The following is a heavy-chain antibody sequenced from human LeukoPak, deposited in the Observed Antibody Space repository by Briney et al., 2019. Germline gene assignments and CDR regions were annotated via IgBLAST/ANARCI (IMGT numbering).Heavy chain of an antibody. CDR3: AREASRGTGPFYYYMAV. D-gene: IGHD1-14*01. CDR2: INPNSGGT. J-gene: IGHJ6*03. CDR1: GYTFTGYY. V-gene: IGHV1-2*06. Sequence: ASVKVSCKASGYTFTGYYMHWVRQAPGQGLEWMGRINPNSGGTNYAQKFQGRVTMTRDTSISTAYMELSRLRSDDTAVYYCAREASRGTGPFYYYMAVWGRGTTVTVS.